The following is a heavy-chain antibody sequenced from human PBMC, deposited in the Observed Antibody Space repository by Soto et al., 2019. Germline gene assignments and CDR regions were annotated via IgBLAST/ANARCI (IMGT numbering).Heavy chain of an antibody. D-gene: IGHD6-19*01. V-gene: IGHV3-13*01. J-gene: IGHJ6*02. CDR2: IGTAGDT. CDR3: ARSRSGWPYYYYGMDV. Sequence: PGGSLRLSCAASGFTFSSYDMHWVRQATGKGLEWVSAIGTAGDTYYPGSVKGRFTISRENAKNSLYLQMNSLRAGDTAVYYCARSRSGWPYYYYGMDVWGQGTTVTVSS. CDR1: GFTFSSYD.